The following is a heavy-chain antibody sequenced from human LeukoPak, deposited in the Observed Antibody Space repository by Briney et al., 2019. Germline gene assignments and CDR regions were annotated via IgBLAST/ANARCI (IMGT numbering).Heavy chain of an antibody. CDR2: INHSGRT. Sequence: SETLSLTCAVYGGPFSGYYWSWIRQPPGKGLEWIGDINHSGRTNYNPSLKSRVTISVDTSKNQFSLKLSSVTAAETAVYYCARGGPRCDSTSCYDWGFDYWGQGTLVTVSS. J-gene: IGHJ4*02. V-gene: IGHV4-34*01. CDR3: ARGGPRCDSTSCYDWGFDY. D-gene: IGHD2-2*01. CDR1: GGPFSGYY.